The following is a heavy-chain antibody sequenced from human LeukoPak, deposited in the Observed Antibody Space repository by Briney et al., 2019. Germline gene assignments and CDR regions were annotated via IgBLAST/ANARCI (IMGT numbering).Heavy chain of an antibody. Sequence: GGSLRLSCAASGFTFSGYSMNWVRQAPGKGLEWVSYIRSSGSPIYYADSVKGRLTISRDNAKNSVYLQMNGLRDEDTAVYYCVRDPDALDYWGQGTLVTVSS. J-gene: IGHJ4*02. CDR2: IRSSGSPI. V-gene: IGHV3-48*02. CDR3: VRDPDALDY. CDR1: GFTFSGYS.